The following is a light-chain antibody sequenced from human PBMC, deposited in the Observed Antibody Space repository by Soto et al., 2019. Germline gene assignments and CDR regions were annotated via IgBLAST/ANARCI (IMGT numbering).Light chain of an antibody. V-gene: IGKV2D-29*02. J-gene: IGKJ5*01. CDR3: MQSTQLPPT. CDR1: QSLLHITGETF. Sequence: DVVMTHTRLSLSVTPGQPASISCKSSQSLLHITGETFLFWYLQKPGQSPQLLIYEVSTRVSGVPDRFSGSGSGTDFTLEISRVETDDVGIYYCMQSTQLPPTFGQGTRLEIK. CDR2: EVS.